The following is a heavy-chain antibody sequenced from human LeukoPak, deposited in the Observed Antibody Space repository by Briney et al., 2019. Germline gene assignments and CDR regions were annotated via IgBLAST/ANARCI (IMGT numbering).Heavy chain of an antibody. Sequence: GGSLRLSCAASGFTFSCYAMSWVRQAPGKGLEWVSGVSGSGGTTYYADSVKGRFTISRDNSKNTLYLQMHSLRPEDTAVYYCAKTPGGLTGAFDIWGQGTMVTVSS. D-gene: IGHD1-1*01. CDR2: VSGSGGTT. CDR1: GFTFSCYA. J-gene: IGHJ3*02. V-gene: IGHV3-23*01. CDR3: AKTPGGLTGAFDI.